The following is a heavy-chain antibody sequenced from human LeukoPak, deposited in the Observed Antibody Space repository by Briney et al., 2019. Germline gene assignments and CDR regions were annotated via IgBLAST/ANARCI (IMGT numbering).Heavy chain of an antibody. J-gene: IGHJ4*02. D-gene: IGHD1-26*01. CDR2: ISAHNGDT. CDR3: ARDPLFGVGSTRIFDY. CDR1: GYSFTTYA. V-gene: IGHV1-18*01. Sequence: ASVEVSCKASGYSFTTYAFSWVRQAPGQGLEWMGWISAHNGDTNYARNLQGRVTMTTDTSTSTVYMELRSLRSDDTAVYYCARDPLFGVGSTRIFDYWGQGTLVTVSS.